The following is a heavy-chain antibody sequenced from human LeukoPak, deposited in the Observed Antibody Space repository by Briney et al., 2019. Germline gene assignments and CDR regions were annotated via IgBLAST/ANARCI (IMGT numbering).Heavy chain of an antibody. CDR3: AKTRPLDSSSWSHGDY. D-gene: IGHD6-13*01. CDR2: IRSKANSYAT. Sequence: GGSLRLSCAASGFTFSGSAMHWVRQASGKGLEWVGRIRSKANSYATAYAASVKGRFTISRDDSKNTAYLQMNSLRAEDTAVYYCAKTRPLDSSSWSHGDYWGQGTLVTVSS. J-gene: IGHJ4*02. V-gene: IGHV3-73*01. CDR1: GFTFSGSA.